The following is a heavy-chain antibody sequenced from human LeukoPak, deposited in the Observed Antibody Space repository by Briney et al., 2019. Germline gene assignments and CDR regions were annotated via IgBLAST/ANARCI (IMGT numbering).Heavy chain of an antibody. CDR1: GFTFDDYA. Sequence: GGSLRLSCAASGFTFDDYAMHWVRQAPGKGLEWVSGISWDSGSIGYADSVKGRFTIPRDNAKNSLYLQMNSLRAEDTALYYCAKAYYYGSGSFHPLFDYWGQGTLVTVSS. CDR2: ISWDSGSI. V-gene: IGHV3-9*01. CDR3: AKAYYYGSGSFHPLFDY. J-gene: IGHJ4*02. D-gene: IGHD3-10*01.